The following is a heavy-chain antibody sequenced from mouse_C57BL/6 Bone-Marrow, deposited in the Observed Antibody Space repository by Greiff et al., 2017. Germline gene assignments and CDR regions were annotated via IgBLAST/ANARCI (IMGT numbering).Heavy chain of an antibody. CDR2: IYPGDGDT. V-gene: IGHV1-82*01. CDR3: ARWLITTVRKFAY. CDR1: GYAFSSSW. J-gene: IGHJ3*01. Sequence: VQLQQSGPELVKPGASVKISCKASGYAFSSSWMNWVKQRPGKGLEWIGRIYPGDGDTNYNGKFKGKATLTADKSSSTAYMQLSSLTSEVSAVYFCARWLITTVRKFAYWGQGTLVTVSA. D-gene: IGHD1-1*01.